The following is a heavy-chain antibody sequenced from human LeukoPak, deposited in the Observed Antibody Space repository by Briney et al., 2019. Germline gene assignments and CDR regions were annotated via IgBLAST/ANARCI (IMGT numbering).Heavy chain of an antibody. V-gene: IGHV4-59*01. Sequence: PSETLSLTCTVSGGSISSYYWSWIRQPPGKGLEWIGYIYYSGSTNYNPSLKSRVTISVDTSKNQFSLKLSSVTAADTAVYYCARTSPLGYTYGSYYFDYWGQGTLVTVSS. D-gene: IGHD5-18*01. CDR1: GGSISSYY. CDR3: ARTSPLGYTYGSYYFDY. J-gene: IGHJ4*02. CDR2: IYYSGST.